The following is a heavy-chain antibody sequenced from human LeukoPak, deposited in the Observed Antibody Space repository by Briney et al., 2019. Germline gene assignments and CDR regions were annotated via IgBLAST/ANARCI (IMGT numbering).Heavy chain of an antibody. CDR2: IIPIFGTA. CDR3: ARLGDFWSGPLDY. D-gene: IGHD3-3*01. V-gene: IGHV1-69*13. CDR1: GGTFSSYA. Sequence: SVNVSCKASGGTFSSYAISWVRQAPGQGLEWMGGIIPIFGTANYAQKFQGRVTITADESTSTAYMELSSLRSEDTAVYYCARLGDFWSGPLDYWGQGTLVTVSS. J-gene: IGHJ4*02.